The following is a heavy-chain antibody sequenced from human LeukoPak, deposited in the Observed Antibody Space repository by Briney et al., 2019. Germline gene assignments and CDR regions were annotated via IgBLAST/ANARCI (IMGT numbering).Heavy chain of an antibody. CDR1: GFIFSNYA. V-gene: IGHV3-23*01. CDR2: IRGSGLTT. D-gene: IGHD4-17*01. Sequence: GGFLRLSCAASGFIFSNYALIWVRQGPVKGLEWVSAIRGSGLTTFYADSVKGRFTISRDNSKNTLYLQMNSLRAEDTAVYYCARDPNGDYIGAFDFWGQGTKVTVSS. J-gene: IGHJ3*01. CDR3: ARDPNGDYIGAFDF.